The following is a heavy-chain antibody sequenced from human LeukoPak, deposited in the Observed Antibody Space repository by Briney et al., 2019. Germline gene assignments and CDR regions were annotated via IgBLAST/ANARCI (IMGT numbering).Heavy chain of an antibody. CDR3: ARGPQRGAAANYYGMDV. CDR2: TSTSGSIK. V-gene: IGHV3-48*03. J-gene: IGHJ6*02. CDR1: GFTLSTYE. D-gene: IGHD2-2*01. Sequence: PGGSLRLSCAASGFTLSTYEMNWVRRAPGKGLEWVSYTSTSGSIKDYAGSVKGRFTISRDNAKSTLYLQMNSLRSEDTAVYYCARGPQRGAAANYYGMDVWGQGTTVTVSS.